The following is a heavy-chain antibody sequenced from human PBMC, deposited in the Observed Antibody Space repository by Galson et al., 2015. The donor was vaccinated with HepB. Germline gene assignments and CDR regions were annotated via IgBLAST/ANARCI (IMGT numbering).Heavy chain of an antibody. J-gene: IGHJ3*02. V-gene: IGHV4-39*01. CDR2: LYYTGRT. CDR3: ARQVGSGWSDDAFDI. D-gene: IGHD6-19*01. CDR1: GGSISTSSYY. Sequence: LSLTCTVSGGSISTSSYYWGWIRQPPGKGLEWIGSLYYTGRTYYNPSLQSRVTISVDTSKNQFSLKLGSVTAADTAVYYCARQVGSGWSDDAFDIWGQGTMVTVSS.